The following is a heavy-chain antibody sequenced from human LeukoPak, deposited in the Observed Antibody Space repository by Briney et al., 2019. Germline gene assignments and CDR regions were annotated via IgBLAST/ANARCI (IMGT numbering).Heavy chain of an antibody. J-gene: IGHJ6*02. CDR2: IDPSNSYT. Sequence: PGESLKISCKGSGYSLTSYWMSWVRQMPGKGLEWMGRIDPSNSYTNYSPAFQGRVTISADKSISTAYLQWSSLKASDTAMYYCATSAGMDIWGQGTTVTVSS. CDR3: ATSAGMDI. V-gene: IGHV5-10-1*01. CDR1: GYSLTSYW.